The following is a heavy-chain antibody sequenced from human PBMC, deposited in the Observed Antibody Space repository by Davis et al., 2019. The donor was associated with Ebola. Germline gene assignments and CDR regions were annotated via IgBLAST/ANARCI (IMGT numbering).Heavy chain of an antibody. CDR2: INAGNGDT. CDR1: GYTFTSYS. Sequence: ASVKVSCKATGYTFTSYSIHWVRQAPGQRLEWMGWINAGNGDTKYSEKFQGRVTITRDTSASTAYMNLSSLRSEDTALYYCARDRGDYRAWFDPWGQGTLVTVSS. D-gene: IGHD4-11*01. V-gene: IGHV1-3*01. CDR3: ARDRGDYRAWFDP. J-gene: IGHJ5*02.